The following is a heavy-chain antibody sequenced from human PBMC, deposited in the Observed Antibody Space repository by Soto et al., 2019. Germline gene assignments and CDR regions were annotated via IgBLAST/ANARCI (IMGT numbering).Heavy chain of an antibody. V-gene: IGHV3-53*01. CDR3: AREPLCIGSFPLDADQH. CDR2: FFIGGDT. CDR1: GFVVTNYY. D-gene: IGHD2-15*01. Sequence: GGSLRLSCAASGFVVTNYYMSWVRQAPGKGLEWVAVFFIGGDTHYAESVKGRFTISRDNSKSTLYLQMNSLRAEATAVYYCAREPLCIGSFPLDADQHWGQRPMATV. J-gene: IGHJ3*01.